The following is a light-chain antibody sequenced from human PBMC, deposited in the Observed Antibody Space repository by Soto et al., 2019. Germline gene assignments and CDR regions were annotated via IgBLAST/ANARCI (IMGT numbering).Light chain of an antibody. CDR3: QQYNTYSR. J-gene: IGKJ1*01. CDR1: QDISNY. CDR2: KAS. Sequence: DIQRSQSTYYLSASVGDRVTSTCQASQDISNYLNWYQQKPGKAPKLLIYKASSLESGVPSRFSGSGSGTEFTLTVSSLQPDDFATYYCQQYNTYSRFGQGTEADIK. V-gene: IGKV1-5*03.